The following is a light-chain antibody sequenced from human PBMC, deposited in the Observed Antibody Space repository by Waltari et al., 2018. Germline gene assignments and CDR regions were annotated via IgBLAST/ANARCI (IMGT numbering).Light chain of an antibody. CDR2: EVS. CDR1: SSDVGGYHY. V-gene: IGLV2-14*01. Sequence: QSALTQPASVSGSPGQSTTISCTGTSSDVGGYHYVSWYQQHPGKAPKLMIYEVSNRPSGVSNRFSGSKSGNTASLTISGLQAEDEADYYCSSYTSSSLPYVFGTGTKVTVL. J-gene: IGLJ1*01. CDR3: SSYTSSSLPYV.